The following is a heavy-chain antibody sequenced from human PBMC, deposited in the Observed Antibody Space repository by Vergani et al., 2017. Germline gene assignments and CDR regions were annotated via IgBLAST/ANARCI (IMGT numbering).Heavy chain of an antibody. Sequence: EVQLVESGGGLVQPGGSLRLSCAASGFTVSSNYMSWVRQAPGKGLEWVSVIYSGGSTYYADSVKGRFTISRDNSKNTLYLQMNSLRAEDTAVYYWARGGRLRGVLYYYMDVWGKGTTVTVSS. CDR2: IYSGGST. V-gene: IGHV3-66*02. CDR3: ARGGRLRGVLYYYMDV. CDR1: GFTVSSNY. J-gene: IGHJ6*03. D-gene: IGHD3-16*01.